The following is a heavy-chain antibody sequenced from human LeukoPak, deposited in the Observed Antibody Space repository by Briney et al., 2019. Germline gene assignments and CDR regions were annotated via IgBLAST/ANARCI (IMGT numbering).Heavy chain of an antibody. J-gene: IGHJ6*03. V-gene: IGHV3-48*03. CDR2: ISSSGSTI. CDR3: ASLWFGELYYYYMDV. Sequence: PGGSLRLSCAASGFTFSSYEMNWVRQAPGKGLEWVSYISSSGSTIYYADSVKGRFTISRDNAKNSLYLQMNSLRAEDTAVYYCASLWFGELYYYYMDVWGKGTTVTVSS. CDR1: GFTFSSYE. D-gene: IGHD3-10*01.